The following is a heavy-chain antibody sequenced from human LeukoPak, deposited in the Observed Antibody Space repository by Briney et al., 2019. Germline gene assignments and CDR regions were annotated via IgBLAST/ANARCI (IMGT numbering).Heavy chain of an antibody. Sequence: GGSLRLSCAASGFTFSSYEMNWVRQAPGKGLEWVSYISSSGSTIYYADSVKGRFTISRDNAKNTLYLQMNSLRAEDTAVYYCVRIRYDSSGRYFDNWGQGTLVTVSS. CDR1: GFTFSSYE. V-gene: IGHV3-48*03. CDR2: ISSSGSTI. J-gene: IGHJ4*02. D-gene: IGHD3-22*01. CDR3: VRIRYDSSGRYFDN.